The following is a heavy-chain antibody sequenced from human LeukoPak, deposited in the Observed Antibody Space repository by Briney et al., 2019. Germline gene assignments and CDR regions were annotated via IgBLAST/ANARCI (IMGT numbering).Heavy chain of an antibody. CDR2: INPNSGGT. D-gene: IGHD1/OR15-1a*01. J-gene: IGHJ5*02. Sequence: ASVKVSCKASGYTFTGHYIHWVRQAPGQGLEGMGWINPNSGGTNYAQNFQGRVTMSRDTSISTAYMELSRLRSDDTAVYYCARDIKTAVGPNTFDPWGQGTLVTVSS. CDR1: GYTFTGHY. CDR3: ARDIKTAVGPNTFDP. V-gene: IGHV1-2*02.